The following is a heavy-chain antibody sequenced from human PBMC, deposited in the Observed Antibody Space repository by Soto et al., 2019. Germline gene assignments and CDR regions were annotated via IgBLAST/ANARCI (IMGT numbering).Heavy chain of an antibody. D-gene: IGHD6-13*01. CDR3: ARDPAAGIYYFDY. CDR1: GGSISNPIYY. J-gene: IGHJ4*02. Sequence: PAETLSLTCSFSGGSISNPIYYWAWIRQPPGKGLGWIGSIFHSGSTYYNPPLKSRVTMSVDTSKNHFSLKLSAVTAADTAVYYCARDPAAGIYYFDYWGQGTLVTVSS. V-gene: IGHV4-39*07. CDR2: IFHSGST.